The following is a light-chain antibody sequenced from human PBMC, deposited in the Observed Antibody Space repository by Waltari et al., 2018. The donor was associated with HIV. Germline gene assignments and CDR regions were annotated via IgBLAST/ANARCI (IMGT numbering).Light chain of an antibody. CDR3: CSYAGSRSWV. V-gene: IGLV2-23*02. J-gene: IGLJ3*02. Sequence: QSALTQPAPVSGSPGQSITIPCTGTSSDIGAYNYVSWYQQYPGNAPRLLFHAVNKWPSGVSMRFSGSKSGNTASLTISGLQSEDEADYWCCSYAGSRSWVFGGGTKVTVL. CDR2: AVN. CDR1: SSDIGAYNY.